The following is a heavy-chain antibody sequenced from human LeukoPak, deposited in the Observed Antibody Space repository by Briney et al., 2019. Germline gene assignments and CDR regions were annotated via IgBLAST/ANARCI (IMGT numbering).Heavy chain of an antibody. CDR2: IYYSGNT. V-gene: IGHV4-39*07. D-gene: IGHD6-6*01. J-gene: IGHJ4*02. CDR3: ARTDSSSGVTI. CDR1: GGSISSSSYY. Sequence: SETLSLTCTVSGGSISSSSYYWAWIRQPPGKGLEWIGSIYYSGNTYYKSSLKSRVTIAVDTSKNQFSLKLNSVTAADTAVYYCARTDSSSGVTIWGQGTLVTVSS.